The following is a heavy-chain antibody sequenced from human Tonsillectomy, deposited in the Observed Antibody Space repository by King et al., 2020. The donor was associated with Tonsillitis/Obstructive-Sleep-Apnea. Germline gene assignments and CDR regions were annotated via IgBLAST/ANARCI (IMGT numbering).Heavy chain of an antibody. D-gene: IGHD3-16*01. CDR3: ARDNGGGSAFDI. V-gene: IGHV4-34*01. CDR1: GGPFSGYY. J-gene: IGHJ3*02. Sequence: VQLQQWGAGLLKPSETLSLTCGVYGGPFSGYYWSWIRQPPGKGLEWIGEISHSGSTNYNPSLKSRVTMSVDTSKNQFSLKLSSVTAADTAVYYCARDNGGGSAFDIWGQGTLVTVSS. CDR2: ISHSGST.